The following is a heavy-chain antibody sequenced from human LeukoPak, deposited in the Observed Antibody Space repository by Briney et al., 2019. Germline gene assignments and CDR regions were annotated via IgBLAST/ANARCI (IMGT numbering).Heavy chain of an antibody. CDR1: GGSITSGSYY. CDR2: IWASGST. J-gene: IGHJ5*02. CDR3: ARDRDSSGYYGGYNWFDP. D-gene: IGHD3-22*01. Sequence: ASETLSLTCTVSGGSITSGSYYWSWIRQPAGKGLEWIGRIWASGSTNYNPSLKSRVTISVDTSKNQFSLKLSSVTAADTAVYYCARDRDSSGYYGGYNWFDPWGQGTLVTVSS. V-gene: IGHV4-61*02.